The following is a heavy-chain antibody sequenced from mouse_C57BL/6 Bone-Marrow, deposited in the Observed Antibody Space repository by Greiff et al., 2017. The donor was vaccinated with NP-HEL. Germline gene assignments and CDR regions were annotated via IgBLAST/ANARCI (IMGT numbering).Heavy chain of an antibody. J-gene: IGHJ4*01. D-gene: IGHD1-1*01. V-gene: IGHV5-9-1*02. CDR1: GFTFSSYA. CDR2: ISSGGDYI. Sequence: EVKLVESGEGLVKPGGSLKLSCAASGFTFSSYAMSWVRQTPEKRLEWVAYISSGGDYIYYADNARNTLYLQMSSLKSEDTAMYYCTRGDVYYYGSSYALRYWGQGTSVTVSS. CDR3: TRGDVYYYGSSYALRY.